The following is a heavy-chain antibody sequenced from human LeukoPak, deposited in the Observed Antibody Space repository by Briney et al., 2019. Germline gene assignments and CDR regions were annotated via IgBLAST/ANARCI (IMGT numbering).Heavy chain of an antibody. J-gene: IGHJ4*02. CDR3: ARVGECGDFVDY. CDR1: GGSISSYY. CDR2: IYTSGST. Sequence: SETLSLTCTVPGGSISSYYWSWIRQPAGEGLEWIGRIYTSGSTNYNPSLKSRVTMSVDTSKNQFSLKRSSVTAADTAVYYCARVGECGDFVDYWGQGTLVTVSS. D-gene: IGHD3-10*01. V-gene: IGHV4-4*07.